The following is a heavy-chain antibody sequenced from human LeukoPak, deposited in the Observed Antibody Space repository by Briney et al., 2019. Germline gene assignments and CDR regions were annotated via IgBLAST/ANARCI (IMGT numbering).Heavy chain of an antibody. CDR2: ISSSGSTI. J-gene: IGHJ4*02. CDR1: GFAFSSYE. D-gene: IGHD5-24*01. CDR3: AREGGGRDGYNWASHY. Sequence: PGGSLRLSCAASGFAFSSYEMNWVRQAPGKGLEWGSYISSSGSTIYYADSVKGRFTISRDNAKNSLYLQMNSLRAEDTAVYYCAREGGGRDGYNWASHYWGQGTLVTVSS. V-gene: IGHV3-48*03.